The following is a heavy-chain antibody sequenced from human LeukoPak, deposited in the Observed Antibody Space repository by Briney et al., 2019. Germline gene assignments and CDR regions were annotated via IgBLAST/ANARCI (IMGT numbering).Heavy chain of an antibody. V-gene: IGHV1-69*13. CDR1: GGTFSSYA. D-gene: IGHD3-10*01. CDR2: IIPIFGTA. CDR3: ARLGSYYGSGTNGDY. Sequence: ASVKVSCKASGGTFSSYAISWVRQAPGQGLEWMGGIIPIFGTANYAQKFQGRVTITADESTSTAYMELSSLRSEDTAVYYCARLGSYYGSGTNGDYWGQGTLVTVSS. J-gene: IGHJ4*02.